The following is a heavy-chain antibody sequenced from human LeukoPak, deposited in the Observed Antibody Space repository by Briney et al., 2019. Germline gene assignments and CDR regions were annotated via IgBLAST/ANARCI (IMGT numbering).Heavy chain of an antibody. CDR3: ANGGTYSSGP. V-gene: IGHV3-7*01. Sequence: GGSLRLSCAASGFTFSSYSMSWVRQAPGKGLEWVATIKPDGSAQYYVDSVKGRFTISRDNAKNSLFLQINSLRAEDTAVYYCANGGTYSSGPWGQGTLVTVSS. D-gene: IGHD3-22*01. CDR2: IKPDGSAQ. J-gene: IGHJ5*02. CDR1: GFTFSSYS.